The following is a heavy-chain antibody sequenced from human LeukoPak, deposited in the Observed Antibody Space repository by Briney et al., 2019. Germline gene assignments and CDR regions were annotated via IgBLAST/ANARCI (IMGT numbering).Heavy chain of an antibody. CDR3: ARERSEYCSSTSCYNLDY. D-gene: IGHD2-2*02. CDR2: IIPIFGTA. V-gene: IGHV1-69*05. J-gene: IGHJ4*02. CDR1: GYTFTSYA. Sequence: SVKVSCKASGYTFTSYAISWVRQAPGQGLEWMGGIIPIFGTANYAQKFQGRVTITTDESTSTAYMELSSLRSEDTAVYYCARERSEYCSSTSCYNLDYWGQGTLVTVTS.